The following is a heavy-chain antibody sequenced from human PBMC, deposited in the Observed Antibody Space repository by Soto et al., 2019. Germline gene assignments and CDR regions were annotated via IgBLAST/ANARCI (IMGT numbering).Heavy chain of an antibody. Sequence: QVQLQESGPGLVKPSGTLSLTCAVSGGSISCSEWWSWVRHPPGKGLEWIGEIYHSGSNNSNPSLKSRVTISVDKSTNQFSLKLSSVTAADTAVYHCARGRGVVKHYWGQGTLVTVSS. CDR3: ARGRGVVKHY. V-gene: IGHV4-4*02. J-gene: IGHJ4*02. D-gene: IGHD3-3*01. CDR1: GGSISCSEW. CDR2: IYHSGSN.